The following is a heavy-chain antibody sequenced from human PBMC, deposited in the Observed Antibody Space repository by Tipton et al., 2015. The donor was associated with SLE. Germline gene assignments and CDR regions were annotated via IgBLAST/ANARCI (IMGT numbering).Heavy chain of an antibody. Sequence: SLRLSCAASGFTFSSYWMSWVRQAPGKGREWVANIKQDGSEKYYVDSVKGRFTISRDNAKNSLYLQMNSLRAEDTAVYYCARGISSGYYMDVWGKGTTVTVSS. D-gene: IGHD2-15*01. CDR3: ARGISSGYYMDV. CDR2: IKQDGSEK. CDR1: GFTFSSYW. V-gene: IGHV3-7*04. J-gene: IGHJ6*03.